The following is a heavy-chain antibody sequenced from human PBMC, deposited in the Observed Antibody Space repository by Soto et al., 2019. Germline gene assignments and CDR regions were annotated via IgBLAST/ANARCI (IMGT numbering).Heavy chain of an antibody. CDR1: GFTFSTYW. D-gene: IGHD2-2*01. CDR2: INSDPNHT. CDR3: VRDAHCITTICYGNGFDP. J-gene: IGHJ5*02. Sequence: EVQLVESGGGLVQPGGSLRLSCAASGFTFSTYWMHWIRQVPGKGLEWVSRINSDPNHTYYADSVKARFPISRDNAKNTLHLEMTSLRAEDTAVYYCVRDAHCITTICYGNGFDPWGQGTLVTVSS. V-gene: IGHV3-74*01.